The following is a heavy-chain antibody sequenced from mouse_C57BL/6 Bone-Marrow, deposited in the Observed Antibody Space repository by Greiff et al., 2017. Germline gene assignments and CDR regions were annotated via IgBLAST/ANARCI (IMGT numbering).Heavy chain of an antibody. D-gene: IGHD2-5*01. CDR1: GFNIKDYY. CDR2: IDPEDGDI. J-gene: IGHJ3*01. CDR3: TTTYCSNSAWFAY. Sequence: VQLQQSGAELVRPGASVKLSCTASGFNIKDYYMHWVKQRPEQGLEWIGRIDPEDGDIEYAPKFQGKATITAATFSNTAYLQLSSLPSEDTSVYYCTTTYCSNSAWFAYWGQETLLTVSA. V-gene: IGHV14-1*01.